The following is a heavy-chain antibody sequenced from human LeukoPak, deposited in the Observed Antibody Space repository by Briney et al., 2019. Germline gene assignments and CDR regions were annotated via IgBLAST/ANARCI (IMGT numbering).Heavy chain of an antibody. CDR3: ARFPHYYDSSGYYMD. Sequence: SETLSLTCAVYGGSFSGYYWSWIRQPPGKGLEWIGEINHSGSTNYNPSLKSRVTISVDTSKNQFPLKLSSVTAADTAVYYCARFPHYYDSSGYYMDWGQGTLVTVSS. CDR1: GGSFSGYY. J-gene: IGHJ4*02. D-gene: IGHD3-22*01. CDR2: INHSGST. V-gene: IGHV4-34*01.